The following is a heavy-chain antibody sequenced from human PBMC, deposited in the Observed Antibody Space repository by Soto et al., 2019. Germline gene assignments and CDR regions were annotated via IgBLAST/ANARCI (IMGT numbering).Heavy chain of an antibody. CDR1: GGSISSYY. V-gene: IGHV4-59*01. CDR3: AREGYSSGYYYYYGMDV. J-gene: IGHJ6*02. D-gene: IGHD3-22*01. Sequence: SETLSLTCTVSGGSISSYYWNWIRQPPGKGLEWIGYISYSGSTNCNPSLKSRVTISVDTSKNQFSLKLSSVTAADTVVYYCAREGYSSGYYYYYGMDVWGQGTTVTVSS. CDR2: ISYSGST.